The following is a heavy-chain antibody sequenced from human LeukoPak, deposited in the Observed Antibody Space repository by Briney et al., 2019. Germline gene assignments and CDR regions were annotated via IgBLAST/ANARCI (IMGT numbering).Heavy chain of an antibody. J-gene: IGHJ4*02. CDR2: ISGSGGST. Sequence: GGSLRLSCAASGFTFSSYAMSWVRQAPGKGLEWVPAISGSGGSTYYADSVKGRFTISRDNSKNTLYLQMNSLRAEDTAVYYCAKILLWFGELYDYWGQGTLVTVSS. D-gene: IGHD3-10*01. V-gene: IGHV3-23*01. CDR1: GFTFSSYA. CDR3: AKILLWFGELYDY.